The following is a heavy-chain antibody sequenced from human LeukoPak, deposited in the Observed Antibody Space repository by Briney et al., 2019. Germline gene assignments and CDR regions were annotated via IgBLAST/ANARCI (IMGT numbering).Heavy chain of an antibody. Sequence: PGGSLRLSCAASGFTFSSYEMNWVRQAPGKGLEWVSYISSSGSTIYYADSVKGRFTISRDNAKNSLYLQMNSLRSEDTAVYYCARGAARSFDYWGQGTPVTVSS. J-gene: IGHJ4*02. V-gene: IGHV3-48*03. CDR1: GFTFSSYE. CDR3: ARGAARSFDY. CDR2: ISSSGSTI. D-gene: IGHD6-6*01.